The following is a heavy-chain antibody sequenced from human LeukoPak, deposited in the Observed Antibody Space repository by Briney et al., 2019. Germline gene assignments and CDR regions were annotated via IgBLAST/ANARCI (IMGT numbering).Heavy chain of an antibody. V-gene: IGHV1-69*06. CDR1: GGTFSNYA. CDR2: IIPIFGTA. J-gene: IGHJ5*02. Sequence: ASVKVSCKASGGTFSNYAISWVRQAPGQGLEWMGGIIPIFGTANYAQKFRGRVTITADKSTRTAYMELSSLRSEDTAVYYCAKSGGVKFDPWGQGTLVTVSS. CDR3: AKSGGVKFDP. D-gene: IGHD3-16*01.